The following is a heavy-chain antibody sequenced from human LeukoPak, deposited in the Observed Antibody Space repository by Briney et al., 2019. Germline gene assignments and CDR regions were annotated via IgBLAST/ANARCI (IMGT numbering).Heavy chain of an antibody. V-gene: IGHV3-23*01. CDR1: GFTFSSYA. CDR3: AKEGGDSSTWY. CDR2: ISGSGDYT. D-gene: IGHD6-13*01. J-gene: IGHJ4*02. Sequence: PGGSLRLSCAASGFTFSSYAMSWVRQAPGKGLEWVSTISGSGDYTYYADSVKGRFTISRDNSKNTLYLQMNSLRAEDTAVYYCAKEGGDSSTWYWGQGTLVTVSS.